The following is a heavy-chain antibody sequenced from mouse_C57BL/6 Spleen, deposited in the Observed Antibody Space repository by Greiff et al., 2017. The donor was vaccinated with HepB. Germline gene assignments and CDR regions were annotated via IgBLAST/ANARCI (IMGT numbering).Heavy chain of an antibody. D-gene: IGHD2-3*01. V-gene: IGHV14-2*01. CDR2: IDPEDGET. CDR1: GFNIKDYY. CDR3: ARNVYDGYFDY. Sequence: VQLQQSGAELVKPGASVKLSCTASGFNIKDYYMHWVKQRTEQGLEWIGRIDPEDGETKYAAKFQGKATITADTSSNTAYLQLSSLTSEDTAVYYCARNVYDGYFDYWGQGTTLTVSS. J-gene: IGHJ2*01.